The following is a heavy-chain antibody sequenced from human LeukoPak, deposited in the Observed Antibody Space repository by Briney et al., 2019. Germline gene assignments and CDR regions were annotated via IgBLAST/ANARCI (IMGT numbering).Heavy chain of an antibody. CDR1: VFTFSDYY. CDR2: ISSTDVI. CDR3: KLSSGHMYYFVY. V-gene: IGHV3-11*01. D-gene: IGHD3-22*01. Sequence: GGSLRLSCAASVFTFSDYYMSWIRQAPGKGPEWVSYISSTDVIFYADSVKGRFTISRDNAKNSLYLQMNSLRAEDTAVYYCKLSSGHMYYFVYWGQGTLVTVSS. J-gene: IGHJ4*02.